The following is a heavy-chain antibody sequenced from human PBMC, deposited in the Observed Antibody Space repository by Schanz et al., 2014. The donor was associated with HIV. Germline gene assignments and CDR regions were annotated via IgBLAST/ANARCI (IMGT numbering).Heavy chain of an antibody. J-gene: IGHJ4*02. Sequence: QVQLVESGGGVVQPGRSLRLSCTASGFTFSTFGMHWVRQVPGKGLECVAVISYDGTKKYYADSVKGRFTISRDNSKDTLFLQMNSLRAEDTAFYYCATAHYDSNSPYFWGLGTLVTVSS. V-gene: IGHV3-30*03. CDR3: ATAHYDSNSPYF. CDR2: ISYDGTKK. D-gene: IGHD3-22*01. CDR1: GFTFSTFG.